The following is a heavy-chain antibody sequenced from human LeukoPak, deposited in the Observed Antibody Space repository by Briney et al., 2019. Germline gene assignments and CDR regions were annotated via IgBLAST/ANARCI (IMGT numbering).Heavy chain of an antibody. CDR3: TTAAGGYSYGFPCWFDP. J-gene: IGHJ5*02. CDR1: GFTFSSYG. CDR2: IWYDGGNK. Sequence: PGRSLRLSCAASGFTFSSYGMHWVRQAPGKGLEWVAVIWYDGGNKYYADSVKGRFTISRDNSKNTLYLQMNSLRAEDTAVYYCTTAAGGYSYGFPCWFDPWGQGTLVTVSS. D-gene: IGHD5-18*01. V-gene: IGHV3-33*01.